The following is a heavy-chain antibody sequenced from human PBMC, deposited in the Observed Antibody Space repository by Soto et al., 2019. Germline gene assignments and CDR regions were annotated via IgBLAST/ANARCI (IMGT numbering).Heavy chain of an antibody. CDR3: VGGSSGYEDAFDI. V-gene: IGHV1-69*02. CDR2: IIPILGIA. J-gene: IGHJ3*02. D-gene: IGHD3-22*01. CDR1: GGTFSSYT. Sequence: QVQLVQSGAEVKKPGSSVKVSCKASGGTFSSYTISWVRQAPGQGLEWMGRIIPILGIANYAQKFQGRVTITADKSTSTAYMELSSLRSEDTAVYYCVGGSSGYEDAFDIWGQGTMVTVSS.